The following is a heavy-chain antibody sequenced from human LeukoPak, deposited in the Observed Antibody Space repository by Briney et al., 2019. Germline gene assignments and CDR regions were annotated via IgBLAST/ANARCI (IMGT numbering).Heavy chain of an antibody. Sequence: PPETLSLTCTVSGGSISSYYWSWIRQPPGKGLEWIGYIYYSGSTNYNPSLKSRVTISVDTSKHQFSLKLSSVTAADTAVYYCARGLVVVPAAMSVWGQGTLVTVSS. CDR1: GGSISSYY. CDR2: IYYSGST. CDR3: ARGLVVVPAAMSV. J-gene: IGHJ4*02. V-gene: IGHV4-59*01. D-gene: IGHD2-2*01.